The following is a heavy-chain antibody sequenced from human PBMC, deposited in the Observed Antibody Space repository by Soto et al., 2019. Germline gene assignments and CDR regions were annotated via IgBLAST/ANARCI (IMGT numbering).Heavy chain of an antibody. J-gene: IGHJ4*02. D-gene: IGHD2-8*01. CDR1: GGSLSSSSW. CDR3: VHHGGVPYYHDF. CDR2: IFYSGST. V-gene: IGHV4-4*02. Sequence: LSLTCAVSGGSLSSSSWWSWVRQPPGKTLEWLGEIFYSGSTKYNPSLNSRVTISADQSKNDFSLRLSSVTAADTAVYYCVHHGGVPYYHDFWGQGMLVTVSS.